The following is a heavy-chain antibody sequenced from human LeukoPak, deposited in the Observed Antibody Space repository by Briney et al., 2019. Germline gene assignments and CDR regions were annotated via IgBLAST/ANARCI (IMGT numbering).Heavy chain of an antibody. CDR2: IYPGDSDT. Sequence: GESLKISCKGSGYSFTNYWIGWVRQMPGKRLDWMGIIYPGDSDTRYSPSFQRQVTVSADKSITTAHLPRGILKASDTAMYYCARPGSSWQTIDYWGQGTLVTVSS. J-gene: IGHJ4*02. D-gene: IGHD6-13*01. CDR1: GYSFTNYW. V-gene: IGHV5-51*01. CDR3: ARPGSSWQTIDY.